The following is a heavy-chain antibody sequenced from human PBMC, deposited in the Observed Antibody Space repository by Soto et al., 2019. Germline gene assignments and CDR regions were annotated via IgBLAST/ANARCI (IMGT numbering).Heavy chain of an antibody. J-gene: IGHJ3*02. CDR2: IKYSGTT. Sequence: PAETLSLTFTVLGGSLRMSRCDWGLLRLPPWKGLEWIASIKYSGTTFYFPSLKCRVTLSVDTSKNQFALKLSSVTDAETAVYYCARHGITGSYYDAFDIWCQRTMVTVS. V-gene: IGHV4-39*01. CDR3: ARHGITGSYYDAFDI. D-gene: IGHD1-26*01. CDR1: GGSLRMSRCD.